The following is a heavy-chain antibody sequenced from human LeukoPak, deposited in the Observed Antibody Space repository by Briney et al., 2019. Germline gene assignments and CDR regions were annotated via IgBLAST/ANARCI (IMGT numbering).Heavy chain of an antibody. V-gene: IGHV4-30-2*01. J-gene: IGHJ4*02. D-gene: IGHD3-22*01. CDR2: IYHTGGA. CDR3: ARSPPGWYYDNSGQYYFDT. Sequence: PSETLSLTCAVSGGSISSDEYSWIWIRQPPGKGLECLGYIYHTGGAYYNPSLKSRVTISLDTSKTHFSLTLSSLTAADTAVYYCARSPPGWYYDNSGQYYFDTWGQGALVTVSS. CDR1: GGSISSDEYS.